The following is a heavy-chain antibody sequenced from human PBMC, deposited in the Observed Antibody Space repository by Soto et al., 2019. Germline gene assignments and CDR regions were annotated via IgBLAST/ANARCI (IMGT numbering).Heavy chain of an antibody. CDR1: GGSISSADFF. CDR3: GGERYLPMARNDF. Sequence: PSETLSLTCTVSGGSISSADFFWTWLRQPPGKGLEWLGYIYYSGTTYYNPSLTGRLIISIDTSKNQFSLRLISVIAADTAVYFCGGERYLPMARNDFWGQGALVTVSS. CDR2: IYYSGTT. J-gene: IGHJ4*02. V-gene: IGHV4-30-4*01. D-gene: IGHD3-10*01.